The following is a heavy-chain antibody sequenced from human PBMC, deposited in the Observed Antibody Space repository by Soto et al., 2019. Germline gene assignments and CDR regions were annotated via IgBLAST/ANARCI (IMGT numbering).Heavy chain of an antibody. CDR1: EYIFPGYN. J-gene: IGHJ6*02. V-gene: IGHV1-2*02. CDR3: ARDARGTRGFDEMDI. CDR2: INPNSGDT. D-gene: IGHD3-9*01. Sequence: ASVKVSCKAFEYIFPGYNINWVLQPPGRGLEWMGWINPNSGDTEYAQNFQGRVTMTRDTSFNLVYMEMSGLMSDDTAVYYCARDARGTRGFDEMDIWGQGTTVTVSS.